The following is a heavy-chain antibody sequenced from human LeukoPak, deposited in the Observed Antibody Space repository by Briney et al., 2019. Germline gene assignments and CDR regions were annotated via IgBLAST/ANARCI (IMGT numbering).Heavy chain of an antibody. CDR2: IYYSGST. J-gene: IGHJ5*02. Sequence: SETLSLTCTVSGGSISSYYWNWIRQPPGKGLEGIGYIYYSGSTNYNPSLKSRVTISVDTSKNQFSLNLTSVTAADTAVYYCARFTPQGYGWGGYNRFDPWGQGTLVTVSS. D-gene: IGHD3-16*01. V-gene: IGHV4-59*01. CDR1: GGSISSYY. CDR3: ARFTPQGYGWGGYNRFDP.